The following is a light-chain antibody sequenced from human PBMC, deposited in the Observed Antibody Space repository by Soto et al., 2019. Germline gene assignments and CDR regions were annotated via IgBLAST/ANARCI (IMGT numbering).Light chain of an antibody. J-gene: IGLJ2*01. V-gene: IGLV2-11*01. Sequence: QSALTQPRSVSGSPGQSVTISCTGTSSDVGGFNYVSWYQHHPGKAPKVIIYDVSKRPSGVPDRFSGSKSGNTASLTISGLQAEDEADYHCCAYAGSYTLVFGGGTKVTVL. CDR3: CAYAGSYTLV. CDR1: SSDVGGFNY. CDR2: DVS.